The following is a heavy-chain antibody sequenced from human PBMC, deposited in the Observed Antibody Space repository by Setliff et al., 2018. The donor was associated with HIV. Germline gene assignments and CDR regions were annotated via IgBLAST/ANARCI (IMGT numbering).Heavy chain of an antibody. J-gene: IGHJ4*02. CDR3: ARDPVITMMVGPRFYFDY. CDR1: GYSISSGYY. V-gene: IGHV4-38-2*02. CDR2: IYQSGSS. Sequence: LSLTCAVSGYSISSGYYWGWIRQPPGKGLEWIGNIYQSGSSYSNPSLKSRVTMSVDTSKNQFSLRLSSVTAADTAVYYCARDPVITMMVGPRFYFDYWGQGILVTVSS. D-gene: IGHD3-22*01.